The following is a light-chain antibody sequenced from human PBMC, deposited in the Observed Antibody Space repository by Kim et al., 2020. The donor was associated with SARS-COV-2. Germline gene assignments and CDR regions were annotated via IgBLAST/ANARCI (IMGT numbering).Light chain of an antibody. CDR2: DVS. CDR1: SSDVGGYNY. J-gene: IGLJ1*01. V-gene: IGLV2-14*03. Sequence: GQAMTITITGTSSDVGGYNYVSWYQQHPGKAPKLMIYDVSNRPSGVSNRFSGSKSGNTASLTISGLQAEDEADYYCSSYTSSSSYVFGTGTKVTVL. CDR3: SSYTSSSSYV.